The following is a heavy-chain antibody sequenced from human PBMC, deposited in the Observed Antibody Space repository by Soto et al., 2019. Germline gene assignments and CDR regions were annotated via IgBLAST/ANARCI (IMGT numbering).Heavy chain of an antibody. V-gene: IGHV1-69*18. J-gene: IGHJ6*02. CDR3: AKCPQPPDTADPYAVDV. Sequence: QVQLVQSGTEVKKPGASVKVSCKASGGTFSRSGFHWVRQAPGQGLEWMGMIVPSVDTTNYAQKFQARVTISADQFTSTVYMELRSLRSEDTAVYYCAKCPQPPDTADPYAVDVWGQGTRVIVSS. D-gene: IGHD5-18*01. CDR2: IVPSVDTT. CDR1: GGTFSRSG.